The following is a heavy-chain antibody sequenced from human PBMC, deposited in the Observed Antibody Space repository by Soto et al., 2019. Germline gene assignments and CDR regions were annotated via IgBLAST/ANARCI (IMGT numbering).Heavy chain of an antibody. D-gene: IGHD3-3*01. CDR3: ARDRNFWSGYSGMDV. J-gene: IGHJ6*02. Sequence: ASVKVSCKASGGTFSSYAISWVRQAPGQGREWMGGIIPIFGTANYAQKFQGRVTITADKSTSTAYMELSSLRSEDTAVYYCARDRNFWSGYSGMDVWGQGTTVTVSS. V-gene: IGHV1-69*06. CDR1: GGTFSSYA. CDR2: IIPIFGTA.